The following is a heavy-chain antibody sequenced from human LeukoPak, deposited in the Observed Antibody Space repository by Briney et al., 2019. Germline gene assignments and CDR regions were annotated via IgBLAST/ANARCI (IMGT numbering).Heavy chain of an antibody. CDR3: ARDRPNWGIDC. D-gene: IGHD7-27*01. Sequence: GGSLRLSCAASEFTFSSYAMNWVRRAPGKGLEWVSAISGSGGSTYYADSVKGRFTISRDNSKNTLYLQMDSLRAEDTAVYYCARDRPNWGIDCWGQGTLVTVSS. CDR2: ISGSGGST. CDR1: EFTFSSYA. J-gene: IGHJ4*02. V-gene: IGHV3-23*01.